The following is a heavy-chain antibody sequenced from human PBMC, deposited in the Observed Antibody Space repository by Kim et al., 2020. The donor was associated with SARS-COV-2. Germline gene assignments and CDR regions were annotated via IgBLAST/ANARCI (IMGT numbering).Heavy chain of an antibody. J-gene: IGHJ4*02. CDR2: IFYNGDT. CDR1: GVSITSGSYY. Sequence: SETLSLTCTVSGVSITSGSYYWSWIRHLPGKGLEWIGYIFYNGDTYHNPSLKSRVSISIDTSKNQFSLKLTSVTAADTAVYYCARGDGYTPDFDFWGQGTLVTVSS. V-gene: IGHV4-31*03. D-gene: IGHD5-12*01. CDR3: ARGDGYTPDFDF.